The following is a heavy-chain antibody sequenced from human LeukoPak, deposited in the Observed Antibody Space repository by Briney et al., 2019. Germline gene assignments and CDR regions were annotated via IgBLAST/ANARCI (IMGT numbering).Heavy chain of an antibody. CDR1: GFTFSSYG. Sequence: PGGSLRLSCAASGFTFSSYGMHWVRQAPGKGLEWVAVIWYDGSNKYYADSVKGRFTISRDNSKNTLYLQMNSLRAEDTAVYYCARDRSRDDFWSGYPRYYFDYWGQGTLVTVSS. J-gene: IGHJ4*02. D-gene: IGHD3-3*01. V-gene: IGHV3-33*01. CDR2: IWYDGSNK. CDR3: ARDRSRDDFWSGYPRYYFDY.